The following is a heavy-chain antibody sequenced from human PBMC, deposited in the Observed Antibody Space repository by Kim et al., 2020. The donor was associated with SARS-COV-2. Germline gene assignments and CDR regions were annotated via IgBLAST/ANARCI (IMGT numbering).Heavy chain of an antibody. Sequence: SETLSLTCTVSGVSISTSYWSWIRQPPGKGLEWIGYIYYSGSTNYNPSLKSRVTISIDTSKNQFSLKLSSVTAADTAAYYCARGYYYYDSSGYYYWGQGT. CDR2: IYYSGST. CDR3: ARGYYYYDSSGYYY. CDR1: GVSISTSY. V-gene: IGHV4-59*01. J-gene: IGHJ4*02. D-gene: IGHD3-22*01.